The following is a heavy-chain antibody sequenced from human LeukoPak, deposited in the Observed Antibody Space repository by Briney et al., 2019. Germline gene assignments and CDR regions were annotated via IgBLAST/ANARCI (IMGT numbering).Heavy chain of an antibody. CDR2: IKQDGSDK. V-gene: IGHV3-7*01. CDR3: ARGSGSYGGAFDY. Sequence: GGSLRLSCAASGFTFSYYWMNWVRQAPGRRLEWVASIKQDGSDKYYVDSVKGRFTISRDNAENSLHLQMNSLRVEDTAVYYCARGSGSYGGAFDYWGQGTLVTVSS. J-gene: IGHJ4*02. D-gene: IGHD1-26*01. CDR1: GFTFSYYW.